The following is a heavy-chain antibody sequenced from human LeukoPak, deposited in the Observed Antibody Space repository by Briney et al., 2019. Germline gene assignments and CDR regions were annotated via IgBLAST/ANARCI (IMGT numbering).Heavy chain of an antibody. CDR1: GGSISSNNNY. V-gene: IGHV4-39*07. CDR3: ARVGGGGFDP. Sequence: SETLSLTCTVSGGSISSNNNYWSWIRQPPGKGLEWIGSIYYSGSTYYNPSLKSRVTISVDTSKNQFSLKLSSVTAADTAVYYCARVGGGGFDPWGQGTLVTVSS. J-gene: IGHJ5*02. CDR2: IYYSGST. D-gene: IGHD3-16*01.